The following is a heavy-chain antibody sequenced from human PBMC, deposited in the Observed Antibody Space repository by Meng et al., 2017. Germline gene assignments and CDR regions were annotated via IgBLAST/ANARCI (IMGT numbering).Heavy chain of an antibody. CDR1: GFTFSSYA. V-gene: IGHV3-23*01. D-gene: IGHD4-17*01. CDR2: ISGSGGST. CDR3: ARALIYGDYGSYYYYYYGMDV. Sequence: GESLKISCAASGFTFSSYAMSWVRQAPGKGLEWVSAISGSGGSTYYADSVKGRFTISRDNSKNTLYLQMNSLRAEDTAVYYCARALIYGDYGSYYYYYYGMDVWGQGTTVTVSS. J-gene: IGHJ6*02.